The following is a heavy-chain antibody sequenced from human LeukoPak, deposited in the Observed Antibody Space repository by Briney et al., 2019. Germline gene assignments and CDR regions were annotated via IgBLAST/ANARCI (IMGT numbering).Heavy chain of an antibody. CDR3: AKDMGGASSSWQHFDY. J-gene: IGHJ4*02. CDR2: ISWNSGSI. V-gene: IGHV3-9*01. CDR1: GFTFDDYV. D-gene: IGHD6-13*01. Sequence: GRSLRLSCAASGFTFDDYVMHWVRQAPGKGLEWVSGISWNSGSIGYADFVKGRFTISRDNAKNSLYLQMNSLRAEDTALYYCAKDMGGASSSWQHFDYWGQGTLVTVSS.